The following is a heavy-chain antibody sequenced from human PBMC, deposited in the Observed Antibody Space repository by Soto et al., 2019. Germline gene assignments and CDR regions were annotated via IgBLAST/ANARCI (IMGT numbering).Heavy chain of an antibody. J-gene: IGHJ4*02. Sequence: PSETLSLTCSVSGGSITSSSYYWGWIRQPPGKGLEWIAAIYYSGSTYYSPSLKSRVTISVDTSKNQFSLELSSVTAADTAVYYCARGLITGSHYSGGWYYFDSWGQGTQVTVSS. CDR3: ARGLITGSHYSGGWYYFDS. CDR2: IYYSGST. V-gene: IGHV4-39*07. D-gene: IGHD6-19*01. CDR1: GGSITSSSYY.